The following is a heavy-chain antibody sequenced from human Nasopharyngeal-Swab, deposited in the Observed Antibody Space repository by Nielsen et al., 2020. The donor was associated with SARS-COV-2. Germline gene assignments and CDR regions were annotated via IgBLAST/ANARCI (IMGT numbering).Heavy chain of an antibody. Sequence: GGSLRLSCAASGFTFSSYAMSWVRQAPGKGLEWVSAISGSGGSTYYADSVKGRFTISRDNSKNTLYLQMNSLRAEDTAVYYCAKDYPYYYDSSGYYRFGAFDIWGQGTMVTVSS. V-gene: IGHV3-23*01. CDR1: GFTFSSYA. J-gene: IGHJ3*02. D-gene: IGHD3-22*01. CDR2: ISGSGGST. CDR3: AKDYPYYYDSSGYYRFGAFDI.